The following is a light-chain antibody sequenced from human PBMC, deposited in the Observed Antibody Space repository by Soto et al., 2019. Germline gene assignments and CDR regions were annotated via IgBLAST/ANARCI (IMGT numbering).Light chain of an antibody. CDR1: SSDVGDYNY. Sequence: QSALTQPASVSGSPGQSITISCTGTSSDVGDYNYVSWYQQHPGKAPKLMIYEVSNRFSGSKSGNTASLTISGLQAEDEAYYYCNSYTSSSTLMVFGGGTKLTVL. V-gene: IGLV2-14*01. CDR3: NSYTSSSTLMV. J-gene: IGLJ2*01. CDR2: EV.